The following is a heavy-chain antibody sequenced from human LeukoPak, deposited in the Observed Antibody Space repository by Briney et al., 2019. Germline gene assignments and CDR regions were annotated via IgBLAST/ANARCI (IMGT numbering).Heavy chain of an antibody. V-gene: IGHV4-39*01. CDR3: ARVVVAATTFDY. D-gene: IGHD2-15*01. CDR1: GGSISSSSYY. CDR2: IYYSGST. J-gene: IGHJ4*02. Sequence: PSETLSLTCTVSGGSISSSSYYWGWIRQPPRKGLEWIGSIYYSGSTYYNPSLKSRVTISVDTSKNQFSLKLSSVTAADTAVYYCARVVVAATTFDYWGQGTLVTVSS.